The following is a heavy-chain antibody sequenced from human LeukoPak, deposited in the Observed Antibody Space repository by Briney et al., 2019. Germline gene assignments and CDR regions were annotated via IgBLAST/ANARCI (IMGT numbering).Heavy chain of an antibody. D-gene: IGHD3-22*01. Sequence: PGGSLRLSCAASGFTFDDYAMHWVRQAPGKGLEWVSAISGSGGSTYYADSVKGRFTISRDNSKNTLYLQMNSLRAEDTAVYYCAKDQWPSIHYYDSSGWNYWGQGTLVTVSS. CDR1: GFTFDDYA. CDR2: ISGSGGST. V-gene: IGHV3-23*01. CDR3: AKDQWPSIHYYDSSGWNY. J-gene: IGHJ4*02.